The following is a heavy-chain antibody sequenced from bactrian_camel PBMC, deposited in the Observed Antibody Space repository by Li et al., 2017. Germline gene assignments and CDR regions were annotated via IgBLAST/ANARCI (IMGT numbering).Heavy chain of an antibody. CDR3: VACKSYGRGYRYDYEY. J-gene: IGHJ4*01. CDR2: IAKDGST. Sequence: HVQLVESGGGSVQAGGSLRLSCAQLNFCFYDMSWYRQAPGKEREFVSSIAKDGSTRYTDSVKGRFTISQDNAKTTLYLQMNSLKTEDSAVYYCVACKSYGRGYRYDYEYWGQGTQVTVS. CDR1: LNFCFYD. V-gene: IGHV3S53*01. D-gene: IGHD6*01.